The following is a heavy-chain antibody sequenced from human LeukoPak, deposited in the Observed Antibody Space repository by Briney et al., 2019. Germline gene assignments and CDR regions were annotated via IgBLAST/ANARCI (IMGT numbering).Heavy chain of an antibody. CDR2: IYYSGST. V-gene: IGHV4-59*01. CDR3: ARYKGVHAFDI. Sequence: SETLSLTCTVSGGSISSYYWSWIRQPPGKGLEWIGYIYYSGSTNYNPSLKSRVTLSVDTSKNQFSLKLSSVTAADTAVYYCARYKGVHAFDIWGQGTMVTVSS. D-gene: IGHD1-1*01. CDR1: GGSISSYY. J-gene: IGHJ3*02.